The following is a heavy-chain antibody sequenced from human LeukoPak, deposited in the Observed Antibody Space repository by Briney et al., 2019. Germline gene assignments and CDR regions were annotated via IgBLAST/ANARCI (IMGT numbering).Heavy chain of an antibody. CDR1: GDSVSSNSAA. Sequence: SQTLSLTCAISGDSVSSNSAAWSWIRQSPSRGLEWLGRTYYRSKWYNDCAVSVKSRITINPDTSKNQFSLQLNSVTPEDTAVYYCARGDPYYYYGMDVWGQGTTVTVSS. V-gene: IGHV6-1*01. CDR3: ARGDPYYYYGMDV. J-gene: IGHJ6*02. CDR2: TYYRSKWYN.